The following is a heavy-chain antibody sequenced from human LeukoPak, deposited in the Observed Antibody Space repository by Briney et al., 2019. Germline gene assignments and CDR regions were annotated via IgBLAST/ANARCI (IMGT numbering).Heavy chain of an antibody. V-gene: IGHV3-21*01. J-gene: IGHJ4*02. D-gene: IGHD2-15*01. CDR3: AREFCSDGTCYWSFDF. Sequence: GGSLRLSCAASGFTFSSYSINWVRQAPGKGLEWVSSISESSNYTYYADSVKGRFTISGDNAKNSLYLQMNSLRAEDTALYYCAREFCSDGTCYWSFDFWGQGTLVTVSS. CDR1: GFTFSSYS. CDR2: ISESSNYT.